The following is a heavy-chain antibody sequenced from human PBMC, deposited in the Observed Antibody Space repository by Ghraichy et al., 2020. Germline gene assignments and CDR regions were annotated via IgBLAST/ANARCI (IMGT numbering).Heavy chain of an antibody. D-gene: IGHD6-6*01. Sequence: SETLSLTCAVYGGSFSGYYWSWIRQPPGKGLEWIGEINHSGSTNYNPSLKSRVTISVDTSKNQFSLKLSSVTAADTAVYYCASLASSHQGIYYYYGMDVWGQGTTVTVSS. CDR2: INHSGST. J-gene: IGHJ6*02. CDR1: GGSFSGYY. V-gene: IGHV4-34*01. CDR3: ASLASSHQGIYYYYGMDV.